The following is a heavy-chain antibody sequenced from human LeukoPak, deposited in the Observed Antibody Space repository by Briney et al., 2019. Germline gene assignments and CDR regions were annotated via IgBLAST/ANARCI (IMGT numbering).Heavy chain of an antibody. CDR2: VNPNSGNT. CDR1: GYTFTSYD. D-gene: IGHD3-9*01. V-gene: IGHV1-8*01. J-gene: IGHJ4*02. Sequence: RASVKVSCKASGYTFTSYDINWVRQATGQGLEWMGWVNPNSGNTGYAQKFQGRVTMTRNTSISTAYMELSSLRSEDTAVYYCASEASVLRYFDWLSYWGQGTLVTVSS. CDR3: ASEASVLRYFDWLSY.